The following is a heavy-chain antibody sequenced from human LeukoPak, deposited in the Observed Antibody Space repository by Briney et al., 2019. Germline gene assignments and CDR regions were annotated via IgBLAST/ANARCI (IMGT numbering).Heavy chain of an antibody. D-gene: IGHD2-15*01. CDR3: ARLYCSGGSCYRSFDY. V-gene: IGHV3-48*03. CDR2: ISSSGSTI. Sequence: GGSLRLSCAASGFTFSSYEMNWVRQAPGKGLEWVSYISSSGSTIYYADSVKGRFTISRDNAKNSLYLQMNSLRAEDTAVYYCARLYCSGGSCYRSFDYWAREPWSPSPQ. CDR1: GFTFSSYE. J-gene: IGHJ4*02.